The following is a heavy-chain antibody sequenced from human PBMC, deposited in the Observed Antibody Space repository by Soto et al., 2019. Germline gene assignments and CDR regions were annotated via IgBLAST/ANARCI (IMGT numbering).Heavy chain of an antibody. D-gene: IGHD1-1*01. CDR2: IKEDGSEK. V-gene: IGHV3-7*01. CDR1: GFTFCTSW. CDR3: VRDRAYNAFDY. J-gene: IGHJ4*02. Sequence: QRLSCAASGFTFCTSWMNWVRQAPGKGLEGVAGIKEDGSEKYYVDSVKGRFTISKDTAENSLELHMNRLRVEDTAVYYCVRDRAYNAFDYWGLGTLVTVTS.